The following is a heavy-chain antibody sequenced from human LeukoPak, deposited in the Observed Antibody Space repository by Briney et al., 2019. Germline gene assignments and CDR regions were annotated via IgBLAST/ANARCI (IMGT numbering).Heavy chain of an antibody. J-gene: IGHJ4*02. CDR3: VRVRKSPYYYDSSGLYYFDY. D-gene: IGHD3-22*01. CDR2: IYYSGST. CDR1: GGSISSYY. Sequence: PSETLSLTCTVSGGSISSYYWSWIRQPPGKGLEWIGYIYYSGSTYYNPSLKSRVTISVDTSKNQFSLKLSSVTAADTAVYYCVRVRKSPYYYDSSGLYYFDYWGQGTLVTVSS. V-gene: IGHV4-59*01.